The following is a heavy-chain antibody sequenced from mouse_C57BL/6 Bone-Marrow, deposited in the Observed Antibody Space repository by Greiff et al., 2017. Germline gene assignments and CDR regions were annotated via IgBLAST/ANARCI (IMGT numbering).Heavy chain of an antibody. CDR3: AWRWLLPYAMDY. CDR1: GFTFSDYG. J-gene: IGHJ4*01. V-gene: IGHV5-17*01. CDR2: ISSGSSTI. D-gene: IGHD2-3*01. Sequence: EVQLVESGGGLVKPGGSLKLSCAASGFTFSDYGMHWVRQAPEKGLEWVAYISSGSSTIYYADTVKGRFTFSRDNAKNTLFLQMTSLRSEYTAMYYCAWRWLLPYAMDYWCQGTSVTVSS.